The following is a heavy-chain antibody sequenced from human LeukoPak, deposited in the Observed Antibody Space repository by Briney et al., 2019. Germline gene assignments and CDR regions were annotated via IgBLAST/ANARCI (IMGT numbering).Heavy chain of an antibody. J-gene: IGHJ4*02. CDR3: ARAYPHYYGSGSYDYYFDY. CDR2: INPNSGGT. CDR1: GYTFTGYY. D-gene: IGHD3-10*01. Sequence: ASVKVSCKASGYTFTGYYMHWVRQAPGQGLERMGWINPNSGGTNYAQKFQGRVTMTRDTSISTAYMELSRLRSDDTAVYYCARAYPHYYGSGSYDYYFDYWGQGTLVTVSS. V-gene: IGHV1-2*02.